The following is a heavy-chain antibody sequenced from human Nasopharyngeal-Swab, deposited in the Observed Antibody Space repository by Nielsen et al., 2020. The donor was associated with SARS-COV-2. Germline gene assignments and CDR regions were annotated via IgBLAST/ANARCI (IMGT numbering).Heavy chain of an antibody. CDR1: RGSISSSSYY. CDR2: IYYSGST. Sequence: SETLSLTCTVSRGSISSSSYYWGWISQPPGKGLEWIGSIYYSGSTYYNPSLKSRVTISVDTSKNQFSLKLISVTAADTAVYYCARHGETIAAAGAPFDYWGQGTLVTVSS. CDR3: ARHGETIAAAGAPFDY. D-gene: IGHD6-13*01. V-gene: IGHV4-39*01. J-gene: IGHJ4*02.